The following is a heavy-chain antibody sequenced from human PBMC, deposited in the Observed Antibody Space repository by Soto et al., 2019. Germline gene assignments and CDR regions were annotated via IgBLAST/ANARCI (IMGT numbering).Heavy chain of an antibody. CDR3: ATTQLLWFGELSDY. Sequence: PSETLSLTCAVYGGSFSGYYWSWIRQPPGKGLEWIGEINHSGSTNYNPSLKSRVTISVDTSKNQFSLKLSSVTAADTAVYYCATTQLLWFGELSDYWGPGTLVTVSS. J-gene: IGHJ4*02. CDR2: INHSGST. V-gene: IGHV4-34*01. CDR1: GGSFSGYY. D-gene: IGHD3-10*01.